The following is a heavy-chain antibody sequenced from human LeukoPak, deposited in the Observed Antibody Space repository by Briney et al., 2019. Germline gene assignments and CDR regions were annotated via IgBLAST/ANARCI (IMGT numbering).Heavy chain of an antibody. Sequence: PGGSLRLSCAASGFTFSSYSMNWVRQAPGKGLEWVSSISSSSYIYYADSVKGRFTISRDNAKNSLYLQMNSLRAEDTAVYYCARALYCGGDCYPFDYWGQGTLVTVSS. D-gene: IGHD2-21*02. CDR2: ISSSSYI. CDR3: ARALYCGGDCYPFDY. J-gene: IGHJ4*02. V-gene: IGHV3-21*01. CDR1: GFTFSSYS.